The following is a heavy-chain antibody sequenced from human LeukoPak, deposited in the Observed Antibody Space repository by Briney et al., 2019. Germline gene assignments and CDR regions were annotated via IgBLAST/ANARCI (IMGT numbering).Heavy chain of an antibody. V-gene: IGHV1-8*01. CDR3: ARGAAYSGSYSW. CDR1: GYTFTSYD. D-gene: IGHD1-26*01. J-gene: IGHJ4*02. Sequence: ASVKVSCKASGYTFTSYDINWVRQATGQGLEWMGWMNPNSGNTGYAQKFQGRVTMTRNTSISTAYMELSSLGSEDTAVYYCARGAAYSGSYSWWGQGTLVTVSS. CDR2: MNPNSGNT.